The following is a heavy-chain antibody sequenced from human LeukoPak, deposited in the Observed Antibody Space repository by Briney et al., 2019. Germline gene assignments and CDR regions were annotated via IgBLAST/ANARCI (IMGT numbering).Heavy chain of an antibody. CDR3: AKAGSSKELLVDYYGMDV. V-gene: IGHV3-74*01. Sequence: PGGSLRLSCAASGFTLSSYWMHWVRQAPGKGLVWVARINSDGSSTRYADSVKGRFTISRDNAKNTLYLQMNSLRAEDTAVYYCAKAGSSKELLVDYYGMDVWGQGTTVTVSS. CDR2: INSDGSST. J-gene: IGHJ6*02. D-gene: IGHD1-26*01. CDR1: GFTLSSYW.